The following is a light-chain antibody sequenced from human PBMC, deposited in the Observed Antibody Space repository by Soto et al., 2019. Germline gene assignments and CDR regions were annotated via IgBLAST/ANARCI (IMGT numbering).Light chain of an antibody. CDR2: AAS. CDR1: QSISIY. V-gene: IGKV1-39*01. Sequence: DIKMYQSPSSLSASVGDRVTITCRASQSISIYLNWYQQKPGKAPKVLIYAASSLQSGVPPRFSGSGSGTEFTLTITSLQPEDFATYYCQQSFTTPRTFGQGTKVDI. CDR3: QQSFTTPRT. J-gene: IGKJ1*01.